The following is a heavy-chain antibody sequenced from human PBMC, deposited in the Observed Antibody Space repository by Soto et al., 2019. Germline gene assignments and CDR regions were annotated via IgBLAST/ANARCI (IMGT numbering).Heavy chain of an antibody. CDR2: IYWDDDK. CDR3: AHRQRTVVVGAPFDL. Sequence: QITLRESGPTLVQPTQTLTLTCTLSGVSLTTPGVGVGWIRQPPGKALEWLALIYWDDDKRFNPSLKSRLAXTXXXSXXQLVMTMTDMAPVDTGIYYCAHRQRTVVVGAPFDLWGQGSQVTVSS. V-gene: IGHV2-5*02. D-gene: IGHD2-15*01. CDR1: GVSLTTPGVG. J-gene: IGHJ4*02.